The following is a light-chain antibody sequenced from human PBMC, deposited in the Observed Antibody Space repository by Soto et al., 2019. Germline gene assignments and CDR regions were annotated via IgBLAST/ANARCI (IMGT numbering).Light chain of an antibody. CDR3: QQYSSSRT. J-gene: IGKJ1*01. CDR2: GAS. CDR1: QTIRSIY. Sequence: EIVFTQSPGTRSLFHGERATLSCRASQTIRSIYLSWYQQKFGQAPRLLIYGASRRATSIPDRFSGSGSGTDFTLTISRLEPEDFAVYYCQQYSSSRTFGQGTKVDIK. V-gene: IGKV3-20*01.